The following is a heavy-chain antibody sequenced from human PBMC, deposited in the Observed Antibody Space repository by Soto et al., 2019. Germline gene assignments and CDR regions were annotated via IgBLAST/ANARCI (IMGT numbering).Heavy chain of an antibody. CDR3: ATWHEREHAYDV. CDR1: GLTISGKKY. V-gene: IGHV3-53*01. Sequence: GGSLRLSCAAFGLTISGKKYVAWVRQAPGKGLEWVSALYDVDGSFYADSVKGRFTTSGDSSKTTVYLQMNDLRPDDTAVYYCATWHEREHAYDVWGQGTTVTVSS. J-gene: IGHJ3*01. D-gene: IGHD1-1*01. CDR2: LYDVDGS.